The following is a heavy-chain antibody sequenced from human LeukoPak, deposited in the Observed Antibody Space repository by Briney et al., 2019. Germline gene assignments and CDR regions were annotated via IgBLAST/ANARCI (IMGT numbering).Heavy chain of an antibody. Sequence: GGSLRLSCAASGFTFSSYAMSWVRQAPGKGLEWVANIKVDGSQKYYVDSVKGRVTISRDNAKNSLYLQMDSLRVEDTAVYYCAREIPRGAIHLDYWGQGTLVTVSS. CDR3: AREIPRGAIHLDY. V-gene: IGHV3-7*01. CDR2: IKVDGSQK. CDR1: GFTFSSYA. D-gene: IGHD3-10*01. J-gene: IGHJ4*02.